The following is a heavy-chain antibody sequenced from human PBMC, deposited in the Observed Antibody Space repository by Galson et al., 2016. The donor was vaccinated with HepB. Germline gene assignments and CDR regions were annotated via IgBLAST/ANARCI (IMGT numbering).Heavy chain of an antibody. CDR3: ARDMAGYNWIDF. CDR2: ISRTSSYI. D-gene: IGHD5-24*01. V-gene: IGHV3-21*01. J-gene: IGHJ4*02. Sequence: QAPGKGLEWVSYISRTSSYIYYADSVRGRFTISRDNAKNSLFLQLNSLRAADTAIYYCARDMAGYNWIDFWGLGTLVTVSS.